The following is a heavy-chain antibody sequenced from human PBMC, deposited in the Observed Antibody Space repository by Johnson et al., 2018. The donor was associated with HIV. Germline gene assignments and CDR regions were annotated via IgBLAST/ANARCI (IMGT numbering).Heavy chain of an antibody. J-gene: IGHJ3*02. CDR3: ARDPRGIYYDSSGPSQRAFDI. CDR1: GFTVSSNY. D-gene: IGHD3-22*01. V-gene: IGHV3-53*02. CDR2: IYSGGST. Sequence: EVQLVETGGGLIQPGGSLRLSCAASGFTVSSNYMSWVRQAPGKGLEWVSVIYSGGSTYYADSVKGRFTISSAHSKNTLYLQMNSLRAEDTAVYYCARDPRGIYYDSSGPSQRAFDIWGQGTMVTVSS.